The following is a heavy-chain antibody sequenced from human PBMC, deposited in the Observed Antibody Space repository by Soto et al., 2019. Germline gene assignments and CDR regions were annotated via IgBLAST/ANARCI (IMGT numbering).Heavy chain of an antibody. Sequence: GGSLRLSCAASGFTVSDEYMSWVRQAPGKGLEWVAIVFSGSNTYHADSVKGRFTVSRDISKNTLDLQMNSLRAEDTAVYYCAQGDFGCWGQGTLVTVSS. CDR1: GFTVSDEY. V-gene: IGHV3-53*01. J-gene: IGHJ4*01. CDR3: AQGDFGC. CDR2: VFSGSNT. D-gene: IGHD3-16*01.